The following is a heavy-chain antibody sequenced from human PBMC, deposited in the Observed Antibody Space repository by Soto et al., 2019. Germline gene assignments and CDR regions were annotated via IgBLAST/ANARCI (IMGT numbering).Heavy chain of an antibody. Sequence: GGSLRLSXAASGFTFSSYAMRWVRQAPGKGLEWVSAIRDNGGSKYYADSVKGRFTISRDNSKNTLYLQMNSLRAEDTAVYYCAKYNFPSTAAAVITYVMDVWGQGTTVTVSS. CDR1: GFTFSSYA. J-gene: IGHJ6*02. CDR3: AKYNFPSTAAAVITYVMDV. V-gene: IGHV3-23*01. CDR2: IRDNGGSK. D-gene: IGHD6-13*01.